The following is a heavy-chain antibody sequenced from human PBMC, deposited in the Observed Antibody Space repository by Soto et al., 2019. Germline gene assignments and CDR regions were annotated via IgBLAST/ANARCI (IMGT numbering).Heavy chain of an antibody. CDR3: ARASGSSYWFDP. V-gene: IGHV1-18*01. CDR2: ISAYNGNT. CDR1: GYTFTSYG. Sequence: GASVKVSCKASGYTFTSYGISWVRQAPGQGLEWMGWISAYNGNTNYAQKHQGRDTMTTDTSTSTVYLELSSLRFDDTAVYYCARASGSSYWFDPWGQGTLVTVSS. J-gene: IGHJ5*02. D-gene: IGHD1-26*01.